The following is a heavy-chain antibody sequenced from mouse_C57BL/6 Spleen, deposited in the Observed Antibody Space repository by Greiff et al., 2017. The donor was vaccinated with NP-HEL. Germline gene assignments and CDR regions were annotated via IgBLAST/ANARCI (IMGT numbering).Heavy chain of an antibody. CDR1: GYSITSGYY. J-gene: IGHJ1*03. Sequence: ESGPGLVKPSQSLSLTCSVTGYSITSGYYWNWIRQFPGTKLEWMGYISYDGSNNYNPSLKIRISITRDTSKNQFFLKLKSVTTEDTATYYCARGGDYYGSRWYFDVWGTGTTVTVSS. D-gene: IGHD1-1*01. CDR3: ARGGDYYGSRWYFDV. V-gene: IGHV3-6*01. CDR2: ISYDGSN.